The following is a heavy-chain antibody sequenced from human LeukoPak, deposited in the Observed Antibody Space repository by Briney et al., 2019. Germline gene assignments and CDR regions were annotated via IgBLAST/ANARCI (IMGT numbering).Heavy chain of an antibody. CDR1: GFTFDDYA. V-gene: IGHV3-9*01. J-gene: IGHJ4*02. Sequence: SLRLSCAASGFTFDDYAMHWVRQAPGKGLEWVSGITWNSGSMAYADSVKGRFTISRDNAKNSLYLQMNSLRAEGTAFYYCAKGCSSTNCPPDYWGQGTLVTVSS. CDR2: ITWNSGSM. D-gene: IGHD2-2*01. CDR3: AKGCSSTNCPPDY.